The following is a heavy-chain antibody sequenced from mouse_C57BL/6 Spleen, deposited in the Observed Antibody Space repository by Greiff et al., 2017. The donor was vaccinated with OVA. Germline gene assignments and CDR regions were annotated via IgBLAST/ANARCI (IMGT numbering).Heavy chain of an antibody. Sequence: EVKLVESGGGLVQPKGSLKLSCAASGFSFNTYAMNWVRQAPGKGLEWVARIRSKSNNYATYYADSVKDRFTISRDDSESMLYLQMNNLKTEDTAMYYCVRRAPSYWYFDVWGTGTTVTVSS. D-gene: IGHD2-10*02. CDR1: GFSFNTYA. CDR3: VRRAPSYWYFDV. V-gene: IGHV10-1*01. CDR2: IRSKSNNYAT. J-gene: IGHJ1*03.